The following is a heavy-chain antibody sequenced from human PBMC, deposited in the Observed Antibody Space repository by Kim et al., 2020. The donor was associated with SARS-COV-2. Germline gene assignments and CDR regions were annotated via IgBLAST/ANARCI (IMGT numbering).Heavy chain of an antibody. Sequence: ASVKVSCKASGYTFTSYGISWVRQAPGQGLEWMGWINAYNGNTNYAQKFQGRVTMTIDTSTSTAYMELRSLRSDDTAVYYCARDARMAGGSSYSSQYFFWGQGSLVTVSS. D-gene: IGHD2-15*01. V-gene: IGHV1-18*04. J-gene: IGHJ4*02. CDR1: GYTFTSYG. CDR2: INAYNGNT. CDR3: ARDARMAGGSSYSSQYFF.